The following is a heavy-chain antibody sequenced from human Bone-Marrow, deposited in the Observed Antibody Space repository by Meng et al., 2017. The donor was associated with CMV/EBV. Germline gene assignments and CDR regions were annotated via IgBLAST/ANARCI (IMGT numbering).Heavy chain of an antibody. CDR2: ISAYNGHT. D-gene: IGHD3-22*01. Sequence: ASVKVSCKASGYTFSTYGISWVRQAPGQGLEWMGWISAYNGHTEYVQKFQGRVTMTTDTSTSTAYMEVRSLRSDDTAVYYCARVGITMILVAPDHWAKGTLVTVSS. J-gene: IGHJ4*02. CDR1: GYTFSTYG. CDR3: ARVGITMILVAPDH. V-gene: IGHV1-18*01.